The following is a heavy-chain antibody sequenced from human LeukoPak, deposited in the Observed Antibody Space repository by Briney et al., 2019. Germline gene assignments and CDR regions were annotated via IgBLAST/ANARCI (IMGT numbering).Heavy chain of an antibody. Sequence: SVKVSCKASGGTFSSYAISWVRQAPGQGLEWMGGIIPIFGTANYAQKFQGRVTITTDESTSTAYMELSSLRSEDTAVYHCARAGYYDSSGYSILYYYYYMDVWGKGTTVTVSS. V-gene: IGHV1-69*05. CDR2: IIPIFGTA. J-gene: IGHJ6*03. CDR3: ARAGYYDSSGYSILYYYYYMDV. CDR1: GGTFSSYA. D-gene: IGHD3-22*01.